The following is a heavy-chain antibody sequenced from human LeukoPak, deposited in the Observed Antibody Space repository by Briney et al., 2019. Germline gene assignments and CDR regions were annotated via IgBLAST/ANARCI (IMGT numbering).Heavy chain of an antibody. V-gene: IGHV3-23*01. J-gene: IGHJ4*02. Sequence: PGGSLRLPCAASGFTFGTCATSWVRQAPGRGLEWVSSISESGGSTYYADSVKGRFTISRDNSDNTLYLQMSSLRADDTAVYYCAKAEKAAWTAVDYWGQGTLVTVSS. CDR1: GFTFGTCA. CDR2: ISESGGST. D-gene: IGHD3/OR15-3a*01. CDR3: AKAEKAAWTAVDY.